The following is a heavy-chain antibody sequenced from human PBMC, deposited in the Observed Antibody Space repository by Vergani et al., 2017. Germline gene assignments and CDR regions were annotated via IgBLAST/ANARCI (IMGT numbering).Heavy chain of an antibody. V-gene: IGHV1-69*04. J-gene: IGHJ6*02. CDR1: GGTFSSYA. D-gene: IGHD6-13*01. CDR2: IIPILGIA. Sequence: QVQLVQSGAEVKKPGSSVKVSCKASGGTFSSYAISWVRQAPGQGLEWMGGIIPILGIANYAQKFQGRVTITADKSTSTAYMELSSLRSEDTAVYYCARDGLAAAGKVYYYGMDVWGQGTTVTVSS. CDR3: ARDGLAAAGKVYYYGMDV.